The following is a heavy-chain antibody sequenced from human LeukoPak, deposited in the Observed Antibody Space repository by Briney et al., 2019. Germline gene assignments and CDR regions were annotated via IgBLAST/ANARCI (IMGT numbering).Heavy chain of an antibody. CDR2: INWNGGNT. CDR3: ARDASPVYYDSSGYENWFDP. Sequence: WGSLRLPCAASGFTFYDYGMSWVRQAPGKGVEWVSGINWNGGNTGYADSVKGGFTISRDTAKNSLYLHIHRLRSLETDLYYCARDASPVYYDSSGYENWFDPWGQGTLVTDSS. D-gene: IGHD3-22*01. CDR1: GFTFYDYG. V-gene: IGHV3-20*04. J-gene: IGHJ5*02.